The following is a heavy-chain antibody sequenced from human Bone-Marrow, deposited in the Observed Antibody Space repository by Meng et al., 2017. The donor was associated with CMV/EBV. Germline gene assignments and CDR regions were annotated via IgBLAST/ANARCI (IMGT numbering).Heavy chain of an antibody. J-gene: IGHJ5*02. V-gene: IGHV3-7*01. CDR3: ARDKIGSGYYPNWFDP. CDR2: IKQDGSEK. CDR1: GFTFSSYW. D-gene: IGHD3-22*01. Sequence: GGPLRLSCAASGFTFSSYWMSWVRQAPGKGLEWVANIKQDGSEKYYVDSVKGRFTISRDNAKNSLYLQMNSLRAEDTAVYYCARDKIGSGYYPNWFDPWGQGTLVTVSS.